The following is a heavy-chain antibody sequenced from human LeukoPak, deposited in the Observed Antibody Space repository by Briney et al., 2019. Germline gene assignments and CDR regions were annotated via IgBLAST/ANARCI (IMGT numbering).Heavy chain of an antibody. CDR1: SGSISSGSYY. CDR2: IYTSGST. J-gene: IGHJ6*02. V-gene: IGHV4-61*02. D-gene: IGHD1-26*01. CDR3: ARSAVGATPYYYYGMDV. Sequence: TSETLSLTCTVSSGSISSGSYYWSWIRQPAGKGLEWIGRIYTSGSTNYNPSLKSRVTISVDTSKNQFSLKPSSVTAADTAVYYCARSAVGATPYYYYGMDVWGQGTTVTVSS.